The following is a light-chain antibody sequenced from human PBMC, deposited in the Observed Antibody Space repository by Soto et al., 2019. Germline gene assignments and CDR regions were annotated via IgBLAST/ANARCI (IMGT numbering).Light chain of an antibody. Sequence: QSVLTQPPSVSGTPGQRVNISCSGSSSDIGINYVYWYQQLPGTAPELLIYRDNQRPSGVPDRFSASKSGTSASLAISGLRSEVEADYYCAAWDDSLSGYVFGTGTQLTVL. CDR2: RDN. CDR3: AAWDDSLSGYV. J-gene: IGLJ1*01. V-gene: IGLV1-47*01. CDR1: SSDIGINY.